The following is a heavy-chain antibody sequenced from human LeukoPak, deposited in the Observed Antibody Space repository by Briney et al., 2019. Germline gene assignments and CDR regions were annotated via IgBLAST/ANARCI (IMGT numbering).Heavy chain of an antibody. Sequence: SETLSLTCTVSGDSISNSRYYWGWIRQPPGKGLDWIASIYCGGSTFYNPSLQSRVTISVDTSKNQFSLTLSSVTAADTAAYYCARQVLGSSSWYWFDPWGQGTLVTVSS. V-gene: IGHV4-39*01. CDR3: ARQVLGSSSWYWFDP. J-gene: IGHJ5*02. CDR2: IYCGGST. D-gene: IGHD6-13*01. CDR1: GDSISNSRYY.